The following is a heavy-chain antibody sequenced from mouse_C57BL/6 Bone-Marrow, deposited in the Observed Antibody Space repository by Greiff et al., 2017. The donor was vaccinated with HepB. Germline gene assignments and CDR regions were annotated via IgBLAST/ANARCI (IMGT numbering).Heavy chain of an antibody. D-gene: IGHD2-3*01. CDR1: GYTFTDYY. V-gene: IGHV1-19*01. CDR2: INPYNGGT. Sequence: VQLKQSGPVLVKPGASVKMSCKASGYTFTDYYMNWVKQSHGKSLEWIGVINPYNGGTSYNQKFKGKATLTVDKSSSTAYMELNSLTSEDSAVYYCARSGDGYYSDQGTTLTVSS. CDR3: ARSGDGYY. J-gene: IGHJ2*01.